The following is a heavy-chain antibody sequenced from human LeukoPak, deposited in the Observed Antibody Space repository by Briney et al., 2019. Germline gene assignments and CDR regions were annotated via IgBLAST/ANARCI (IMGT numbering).Heavy chain of an antibody. CDR1: GYTFTSYD. CDR3: ARGAGYYDSSGYANY. Sequence: ASVKVSCKASGYTFTSYDINWVRQATGQGREWMGWMNPNSGNTGYAQKFQGRVTMTRNTSISTAYMELSSLRSEDTAVYYCARGAGYYDSSGYANYWGQGTLVTVSS. V-gene: IGHV1-8*01. CDR2: MNPNSGNT. J-gene: IGHJ4*02. D-gene: IGHD3-22*01.